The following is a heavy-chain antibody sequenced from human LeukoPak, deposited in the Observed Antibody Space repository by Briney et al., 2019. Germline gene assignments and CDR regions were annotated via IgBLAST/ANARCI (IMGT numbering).Heavy chain of an antibody. V-gene: IGHV1-2*02. CDR2: INPNSGGT. CDR1: GYTFTGYY. J-gene: IGHJ5*02. Sequence: ASVKVSCKASGYTFTGYYMHWVRQAPGQGLEWMGWINPNSGGTNCAQKFQGRVTMTRDTSISTAYMELSRLRSDDTAVYYGARDRSYYYGSGNWFDPWGQGTLVTVSS. D-gene: IGHD3-10*01. CDR3: ARDRSYYYGSGNWFDP.